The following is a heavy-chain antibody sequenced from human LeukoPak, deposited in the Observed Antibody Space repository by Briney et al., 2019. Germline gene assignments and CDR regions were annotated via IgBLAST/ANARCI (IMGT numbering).Heavy chain of an antibody. CDR1: GFAFSNYW. V-gene: IGHV3-74*01. CDR2: ITRDGSGA. D-gene: IGHD5-24*01. J-gene: IGHJ4*02. CDR3: ARDGDGYNFDY. Sequence: GGSLRLSCAASGFAFSNYWMHWVRQVPGKGLVWVSRITRDGSGANYADSVKGRFTISRDNARSTLYLQMNSLRAEDTAAYYCARDGDGYNFDYWGQGALVIVSS.